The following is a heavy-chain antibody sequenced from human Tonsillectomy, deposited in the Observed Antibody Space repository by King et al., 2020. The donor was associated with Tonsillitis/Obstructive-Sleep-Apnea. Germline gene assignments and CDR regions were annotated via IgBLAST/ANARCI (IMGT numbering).Heavy chain of an antibody. CDR3: AKVPPGFGYCTNGVCYPKYYFDY. CDR1: GFTFSSYA. CDR2: ISGSGGST. V-gene: IGHV3-23*04. Sequence: VQLVESGGGLVQPGGSLRLSCAASGFTFSSYAMSWVRQAPGKGLEWVSAISGSGGSTYYADSVKGRFTISRDNSKNTLYLQRNSLRAEDTAVFYCAKVPPGFGYCTNGVCYPKYYFDYWGQGTLVTVSS. J-gene: IGHJ4*02. D-gene: IGHD2-8*01.